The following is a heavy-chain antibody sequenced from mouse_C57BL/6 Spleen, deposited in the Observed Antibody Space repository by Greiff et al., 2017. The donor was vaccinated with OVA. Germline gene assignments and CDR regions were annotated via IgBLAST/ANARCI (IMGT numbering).Heavy chain of an antibody. V-gene: IGHV1-85*01. CDR2: IYPRDGST. Sequence: VQLQQSGPELVKPGASVKLSCKASGYTFTSYDINWVKQRPGQGLEWIGWIYPRDGSTKYNEKFKGKATLTVDTSSSTAYMELHSLTSEDSAVYFCARDYYSSDYAMDYWGQGTSVTGSS. CDR3: ARDYYSSDYAMDY. J-gene: IGHJ4*01. CDR1: GYTFTSYD. D-gene: IGHD2-5*01.